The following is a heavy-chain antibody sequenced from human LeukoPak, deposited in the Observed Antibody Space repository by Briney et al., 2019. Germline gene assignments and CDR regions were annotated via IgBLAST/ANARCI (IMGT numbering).Heavy chain of an antibody. V-gene: IGHV4-4*02. D-gene: IGHD1-26*01. J-gene: IGHJ4*02. CDR2: IYHSGTT. CDR3: ARGKSRGSHIDY. Sequence: SETLSLTCTVSGGSISGINWWTWVRQPPGKGLEWIGQIYHSGTTNYSPSLKSRVTISVDKSKNQFSLKLSSVTAADTAVYYCARGKSRGSHIDYWGQGTLVTVSS. CDR1: GGSISGINW.